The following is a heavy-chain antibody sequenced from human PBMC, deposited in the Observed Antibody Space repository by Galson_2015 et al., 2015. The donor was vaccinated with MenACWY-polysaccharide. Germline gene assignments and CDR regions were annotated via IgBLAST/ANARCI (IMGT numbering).Heavy chain of an antibody. Sequence: SLRLSCAASGFTFSSYAMSWVRQAPGKGLEWVSAISGSGGSTYYADSVKGRFTISRDNSKNTLYLQMNSLRAEDTAVYYCAHPSSGYTSFDYWGQGTLVTVSS. CDR1: GFTFSSYA. CDR2: ISGSGGST. J-gene: IGHJ4*02. V-gene: IGHV3-23*01. D-gene: IGHD3-22*01. CDR3: AHPSSGYTSFDY.